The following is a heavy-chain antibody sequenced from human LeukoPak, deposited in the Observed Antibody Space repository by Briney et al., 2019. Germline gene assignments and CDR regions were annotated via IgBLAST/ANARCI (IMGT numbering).Heavy chain of an antibody. V-gene: IGHV1-8*02. CDR3: ARGPQGDTMVRGVIIMSSYYYYMDV. CDR1: GYTFTGYY. D-gene: IGHD3-10*01. CDR2: MNPNSGNT. J-gene: IGHJ6*03. Sequence: EASVKVSCKASGYTFTGYYTHWVRQATGQGLEWMGWMNPNSGNTGYAQKFQGRVTMTRNTSISTAYMELSSLRSEDTAVYYCARGPQGDTMVRGVIIMSSYYYYMDVWGKGTTVTISS.